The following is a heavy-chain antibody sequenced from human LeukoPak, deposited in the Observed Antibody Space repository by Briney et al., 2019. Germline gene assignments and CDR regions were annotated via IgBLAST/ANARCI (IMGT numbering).Heavy chain of an antibody. CDR1: GVSISSHRFY. J-gene: IGHJ4*02. CDR3: ARVPDWTYVPDY. Sequence: SETLSLTCTVSGVSISSHRFYWPWVRQPAGQLPGLIGRIKSSNTNYNPSLKSRVNISVDTSTNQFSLKLSSLTAAATAVYYCARVPDWTYVPDYWGQGTLVTVSS. CDR2: IKSSNT. D-gene: IGHD3-16*01. V-gene: IGHV4-61*02.